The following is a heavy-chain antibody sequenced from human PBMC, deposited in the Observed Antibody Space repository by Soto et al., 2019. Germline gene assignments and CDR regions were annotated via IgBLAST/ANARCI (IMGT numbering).Heavy chain of an antibody. V-gene: IGHV3-23*01. Sequence: GGSLRLSCAASGFTFSSYAMSWVRQAPGKGLEWVSAISGSGGSTYYADSVKGRFTISRDNSKNTLYLQMNSLRAEDTAVYYCAKSEYDYIWGSYRSPIHLDYWGQGTLVTVSS. J-gene: IGHJ4*02. CDR1: GFTFSSYA. CDR2: ISGSGGST. CDR3: AKSEYDYIWGSYRSPIHLDY. D-gene: IGHD3-16*02.